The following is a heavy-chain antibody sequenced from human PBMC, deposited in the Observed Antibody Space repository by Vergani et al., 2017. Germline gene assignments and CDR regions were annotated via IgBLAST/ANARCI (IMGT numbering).Heavy chain of an antibody. CDR2: IYTRGTT. CDR1: GGSISTGSYY. Sequence: QVQLQESGPGLVKPSQTLSLTCTVSGGSISTGSYYWTWIRQPAGKGLEWIGRIYTRGTTNYNPSLKSRVTISLDPSRNQFSLKLSSVTAADTAVYFCARDPRSTPHAFDIWSQGTRVTVS. D-gene: IGHD5/OR15-5a*01. V-gene: IGHV4-61*02. J-gene: IGHJ3*02. CDR3: ARDPRSTPHAFDI.